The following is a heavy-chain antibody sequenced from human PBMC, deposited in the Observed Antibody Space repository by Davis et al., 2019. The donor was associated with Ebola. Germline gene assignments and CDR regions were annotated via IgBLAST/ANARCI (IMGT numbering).Heavy chain of an antibody. CDR1: GFTFSSYA. V-gene: IGHV3-23*01. D-gene: IGHD4-17*01. CDR3: AGEDHGMDI. Sequence: PGGSLRLSCAASGFTFSSYAMNWVRQAPGQGLEWVSAISGSGGSTYYADSAKGRFTISRDNPKNSLSLQMNSLRDDDTAVYYCAGEDHGMDIWGQGTTVTVSS. J-gene: IGHJ6*02. CDR2: ISGSGGST.